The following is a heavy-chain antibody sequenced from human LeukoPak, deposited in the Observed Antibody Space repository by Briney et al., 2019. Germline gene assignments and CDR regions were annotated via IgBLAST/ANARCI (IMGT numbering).Heavy chain of an antibody. Sequence: SSVKVSCKASGGTFSSYAISWVRQAPGQGLEWMGGIIPIFGTANYAQKFQGRVTITADESTSTAYMELSSLRSEDTAVYYCARFGELLPQFDYWGQGTLVTVSS. CDR1: GGTFSSYA. CDR3: ARFGELLPQFDY. D-gene: IGHD3-10*01. J-gene: IGHJ4*02. V-gene: IGHV1-69*01. CDR2: IIPIFGTA.